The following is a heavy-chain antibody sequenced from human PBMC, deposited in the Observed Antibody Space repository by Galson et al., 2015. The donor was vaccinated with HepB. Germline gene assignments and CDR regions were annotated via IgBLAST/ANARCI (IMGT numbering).Heavy chain of an antibody. J-gene: IGHJ2*01. D-gene: IGHD7-27*01. CDR3: ARAYSLVNWAYWYFDL. CDR2: INPNGGGT. CDR1: AYTFTGYY. V-gene: IGHV1-2*02. Sequence: SVKVSCKASAYTFTGYYIHWVRQAPGQGLEWMGWINPNGGGTNYAQKFQGRVTMTRDTSISTAYMELSRLRSDDTAVYYCARAYSLVNWAYWYFDLWGRGSLVSVSS.